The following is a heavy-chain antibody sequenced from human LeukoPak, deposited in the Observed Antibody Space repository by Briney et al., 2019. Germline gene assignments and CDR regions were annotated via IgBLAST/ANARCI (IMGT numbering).Heavy chain of an antibody. D-gene: IGHD6-13*01. CDR1: GYTFTSYG. CDR3: ARASRIAAAGNWFDP. CDR2: ISAYNGNT. V-gene: IGHV1-18*01. J-gene: IGHJ5*02. Sequence: ASEKVSCKASGYTFTSYGISWVRQAPGQGLEWMGWISAYNGNTNYAQKLQGRVTMTTDTSTSTAYMELRSLRSDDTAVYYCARASRIAAAGNWFDPWGQGTLVTVSS.